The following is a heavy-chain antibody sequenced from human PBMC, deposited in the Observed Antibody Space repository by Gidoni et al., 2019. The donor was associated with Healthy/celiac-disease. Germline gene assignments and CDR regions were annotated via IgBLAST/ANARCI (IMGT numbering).Heavy chain of an antibody. CDR2: IYYSGST. D-gene: IGHD6-19*01. V-gene: IGHV4-59*01. J-gene: IGHJ4*02. CDR1: GGPISSYY. CDR3: AREGSTLAVAGSFDY. Sequence: QVQLQESGPGLVKPSETLSLTCTVSGGPISSYYWSWIRQPPGKGLEWIGYIYYSGSTNYNPSLKSRVTISVDTSKNQFSLKLSSVTAADTAVYYCAREGSTLAVAGSFDYWGQGTLVTVSS.